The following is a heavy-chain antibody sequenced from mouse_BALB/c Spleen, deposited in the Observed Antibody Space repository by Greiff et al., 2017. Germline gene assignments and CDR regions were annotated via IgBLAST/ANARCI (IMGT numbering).Heavy chain of an antibody. CDR3: TRSRGFAY. V-gene: IGHV1-15*01. J-gene: IGHJ3*01. Sequence: VQLQESGAELVRPGASVTLSCKASGYTFTDYEMHWVKQTPVHGLEWIGAIDPETGGTAYNQKFKGKATLTADKSSSTAYMELRSLTSEDSAVCYCTRSRGFAYWGQGTLVTVSA. CDR2: IDPETGGT. CDR1: GYTFTDYE.